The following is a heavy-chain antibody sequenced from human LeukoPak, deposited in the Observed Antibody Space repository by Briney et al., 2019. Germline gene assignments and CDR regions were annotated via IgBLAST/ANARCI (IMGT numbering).Heavy chain of an antibody. CDR3: ATTRRGYSYGPS. CDR1: GGSISSGGYY. Sequence: SQTLSLTCTVSGGSISSGGYYWSWIRQHPGKGLEWIGYIYYSGSTYYNPSLKSRVTISVDTSKNQFSLKLSSVTAADTAVYYRATTRRGYSYGPSWGQGTLVTVSS. J-gene: IGHJ4*02. CDR2: IYYSGST. V-gene: IGHV4-31*03. D-gene: IGHD5-18*01.